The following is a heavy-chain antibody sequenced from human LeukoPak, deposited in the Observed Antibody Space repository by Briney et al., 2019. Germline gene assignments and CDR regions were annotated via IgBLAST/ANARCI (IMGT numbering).Heavy chain of an antibody. V-gene: IGHV4-30-4*08. Sequence: SQTLSLTCTVSGGSLRSGDYYWSWIRQPPGKGLEWIGYIYYSGSTYYNPSLKSRVTISVDTSKNQFSLKLSSVTAADTAVYYCARANYYGSGSYYSAFYMDVWGKGTTVTVSS. CDR3: ARANYYGSGSYYSAFYMDV. D-gene: IGHD3-10*01. J-gene: IGHJ6*03. CDR2: IYYSGST. CDR1: GGSLRSGDYY.